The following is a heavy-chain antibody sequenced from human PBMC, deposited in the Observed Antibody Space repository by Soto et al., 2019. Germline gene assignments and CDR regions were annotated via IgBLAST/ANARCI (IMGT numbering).Heavy chain of an antibody. V-gene: IGHV1-8*01. CDR3: ARAWRVPYSSSWWGYVGGQTYYYYGMDL. D-gene: IGHD6-13*01. CDR1: GYTFTSYD. J-gene: IGHJ6*04. CDR2: MNPNGGNT. Sequence: GASVKVSCKASGYTFTSYDINWVRQATLQVLEWMVCMNPNGGNTGYAQKFQGRVTMTRNTSISKAYMELSSLRSEDTAVYYCARAWRVPYSSSWWGYVGGQTYYYYGMDLWGKGTKVTVSS.